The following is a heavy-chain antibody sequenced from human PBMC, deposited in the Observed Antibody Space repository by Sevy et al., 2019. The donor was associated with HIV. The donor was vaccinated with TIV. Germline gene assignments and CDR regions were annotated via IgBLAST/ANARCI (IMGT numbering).Heavy chain of an antibody. D-gene: IGHD1-26*01. CDR3: AAGVGASDFDY. Sequence: GESLKISCVASGFTFSKAWMSWVRQAPGKGLEWVGRIKSKTDGATRDLAAPVKGRIIISRDDSKNTLYLQISNLKIEDTGVYFCAAGVGASDFDYWGQGTLVTVSS. CDR1: GFTFSKAW. V-gene: IGHV3-15*01. J-gene: IGHJ4*02. CDR2: IKSKTDGATR.